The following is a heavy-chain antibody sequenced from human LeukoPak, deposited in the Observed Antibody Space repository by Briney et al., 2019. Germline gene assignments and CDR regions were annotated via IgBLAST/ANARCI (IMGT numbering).Heavy chain of an antibody. CDR2: IYYSGTT. D-gene: IGHD3-10*01. J-gene: IGHJ6*02. CDR3: ARHLYGSGSPRRGMDV. Sequence: PSETLSLTCTVSGDSISNYYWSWIRQPPGKGLEWIGDIYYSGTTNYNPSLTSRVTISVDTSKNQLSATLTSVTAADTAVYYCARHLYGSGSPRRGMDVWGQGTTATVSS. V-gene: IGHV4-59*08. CDR1: GDSISNYY.